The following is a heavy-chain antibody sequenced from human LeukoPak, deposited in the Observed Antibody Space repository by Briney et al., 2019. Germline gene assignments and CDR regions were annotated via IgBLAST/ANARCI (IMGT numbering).Heavy chain of an antibody. CDR2: ISYDGSNK. CDR3: AGRVTAMDSSDS. D-gene: IGHD5-18*01. J-gene: IGHJ4*02. CDR1: GFTFSSYG. V-gene: IGHV3-30*03. Sequence: GGSLRLSCAASGFTFSSYGMHWVRQAPGKGLEWVAVISYDGSNKYYADSVKGRFTISRDNSKNTLYLQMNSLRAEDTAVYYCAGRVTAMDSSDSWGQGTLVTVSS.